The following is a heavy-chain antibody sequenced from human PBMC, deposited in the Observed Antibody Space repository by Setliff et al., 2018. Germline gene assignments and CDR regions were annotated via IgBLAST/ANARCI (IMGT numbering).Heavy chain of an antibody. V-gene: IGHV4-31*03. CDR2: ITSSGYT. J-gene: IGHJ5*02. Sequence: SETLSLTCSVSGDSISIGAYFWSWIRHRPGEGLEYIGHITSSGYTNYSPSLQGRVAISEDTSENQFSLKLSSVTAADTAIYFCVRGRTSGLFLSRFDPWGQGTLVTVTS. CDR1: GDSISIGAYF. D-gene: IGHD2-21*01. CDR3: VRGRTSGLFLSRFDP.